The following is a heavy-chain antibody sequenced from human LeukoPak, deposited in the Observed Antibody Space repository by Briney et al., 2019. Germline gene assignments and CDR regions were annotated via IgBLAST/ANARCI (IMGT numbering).Heavy chain of an antibody. D-gene: IGHD2-15*01. CDR1: GFTFSSYA. V-gene: IGHV3-30-3*01. CDR2: ISYDGSNK. J-gene: IGHJ5*02. CDR3: ARVDCSGGSCQFDP. Sequence: GGSLRLSCAASGFTFSSYAMHWVRQAPGKGLEWVAVISYDGSNKYYADSVKGRFTISRDNSKNTLYLQMNSLRAEDTAVYYCARVDCSGGSCQFDPWGRGTLVTVSS.